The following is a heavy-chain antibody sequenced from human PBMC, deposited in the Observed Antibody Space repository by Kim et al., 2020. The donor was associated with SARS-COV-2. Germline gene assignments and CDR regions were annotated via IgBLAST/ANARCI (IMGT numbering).Heavy chain of an antibody. Sequence: SNKYYADSVKGRFTISRDNSKNTLYLQMNSLRAEDTAVYYCASDSTIFPYWGQGTLVTVSS. D-gene: IGHD3-9*01. CDR3: ASDSTIFPY. V-gene: IGHV3-33*01. J-gene: IGHJ4*02. CDR2: SNK.